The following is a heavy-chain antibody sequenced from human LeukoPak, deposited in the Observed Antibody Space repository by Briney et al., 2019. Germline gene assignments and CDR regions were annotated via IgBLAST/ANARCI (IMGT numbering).Heavy chain of an antibody. D-gene: IGHD2-2*01. V-gene: IGHV1-2*02. J-gene: IGHJ4*02. CDR1: GYTFTGYY. CDR3: ARDLYRRYCSSTSCNDY. CDR2: INPNSGGT. Sequence: GASVKVSCKASGYTFTGYYMHWVRQAPGQGLEWMGWINPNSGGTNYAQKFQGRVTMTRDTSISTAYMELSRLRSDDTAVYYCARDLYRRYCSSTSCNDYWGQGTLVTVSS.